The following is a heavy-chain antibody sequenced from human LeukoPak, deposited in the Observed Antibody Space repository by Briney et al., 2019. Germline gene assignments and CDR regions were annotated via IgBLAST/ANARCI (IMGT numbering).Heavy chain of an antibody. CDR2: ISYDGSNK. J-gene: IGHJ5*02. CDR3: ARVQGYCSGSSCHH. CDR1: GFTFSSYA. Sequence: GRSLRLSCAASGFTFSSYAMHWVRQAPGKGLEWVAVISYDGSNKYYADSVKGRFTISRDNSKNTLYLQMNSLRAEDTAVYYCARVQGYCSGSSCHHWGQGTLVTVSS. D-gene: IGHD2-15*01. V-gene: IGHV3-30*04.